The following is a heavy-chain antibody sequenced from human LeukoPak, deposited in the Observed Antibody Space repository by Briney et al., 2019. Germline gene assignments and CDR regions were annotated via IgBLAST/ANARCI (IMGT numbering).Heavy chain of an antibody. Sequence: PSETLSLTCAVYGGSFSGYYWSWIRQPPGKGLEWIGEINHSGSTNYNPSLKSRVTISVDTSKNQFSLKLSSVTAADTAVYYCARGHASTLLRGVNIDIWGQGAMVTVSS. V-gene: IGHV4-34*01. D-gene: IGHD3-10*01. J-gene: IGHJ3*02. CDR1: GGSFSGYY. CDR3: ARGHASTLLRGVNIDI. CDR2: INHSGST.